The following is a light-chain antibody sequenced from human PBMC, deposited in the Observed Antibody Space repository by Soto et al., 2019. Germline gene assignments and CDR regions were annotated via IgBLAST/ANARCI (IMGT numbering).Light chain of an antibody. CDR2: DAS. V-gene: IGKV3-11*01. Sequence: EIVLTQSPATLSLSPGESATLSCRASQSVSSYLAWYQQKHGQAPRXLIYDASNRATGIPARFSGSGSGTDLTITISSLEPEDCEVYDCQQRSNWSITFGQGTRLEIK. CDR3: QQRSNWSIT. CDR1: QSVSSY. J-gene: IGKJ5*01.